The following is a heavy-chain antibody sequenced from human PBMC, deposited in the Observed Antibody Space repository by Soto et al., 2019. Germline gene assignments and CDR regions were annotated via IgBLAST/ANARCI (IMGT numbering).Heavy chain of an antibody. CDR2: ISYDGSNK. CDR3: AKDVVVGATTGLGDYYYYGMDV. D-gene: IGHD1-26*01. J-gene: IGHJ6*02. Sequence: QVQLVESGGGVVQPGRSLRLSCAASGFTFSSYGMHWVRQAPGKGLEWVAVISYDGSNKYYADSEKGRFTISRDNSKNTLYLQMNSLRAEDTAVYYCAKDVVVGATTGLGDYYYYGMDVWGQGTTVTVSS. V-gene: IGHV3-30*18. CDR1: GFTFSSYG.